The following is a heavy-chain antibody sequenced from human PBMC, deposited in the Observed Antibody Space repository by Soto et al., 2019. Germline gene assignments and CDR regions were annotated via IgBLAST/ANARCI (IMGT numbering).Heavy chain of an antibody. CDR3: ARDIMGIAAAYDY. Sequence: GGSLRLSCAASGFTFDDYGMSRVRQAQGKGLEWVSGINWNGGSTGHADSVKGRFTISRDNAKNSLYLQMNSLRAEDTALYHCARDIMGIAAAYDYWGQGTLVTVSS. V-gene: IGHV3-20*01. D-gene: IGHD6-13*01. CDR2: INWNGGST. CDR1: GFTFDDYG. J-gene: IGHJ4*02.